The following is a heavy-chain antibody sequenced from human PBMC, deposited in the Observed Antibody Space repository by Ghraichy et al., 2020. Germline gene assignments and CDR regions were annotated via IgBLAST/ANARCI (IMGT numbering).Heavy chain of an antibody. Sequence: ETLSLTCTVSGGSISSSSYYWGWIRQPPGKGLEWIGSMCYGGSTCYNPSLKSRVTISKDTSKNQLSLKLSSVTAADTAVYYCARLEYVSYWGQGTLVTVSS. CDR3: ARLEYVSY. CDR1: GGSISSSSYY. D-gene: IGHD3-16*01. J-gene: IGHJ4*02. CDR2: MCYGGST. V-gene: IGHV4-39*01.